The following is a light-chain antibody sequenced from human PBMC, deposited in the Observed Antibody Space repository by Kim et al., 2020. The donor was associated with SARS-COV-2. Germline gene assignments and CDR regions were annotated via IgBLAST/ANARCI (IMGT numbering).Light chain of an antibody. V-gene: IGKV3-15*01. Sequence: EIVMTQSPATLSVSPGERATLSCRASQSVSSNLAWYQQKPGQAPRLLIYGASTRATGIPARFSGSGSGTEFTLTISSLQSEDFAVYYCQQDNNWRINFGQGTRLEIK. J-gene: IGKJ5*01. CDR3: QQDNNWRIN. CDR2: GAS. CDR1: QSVSSN.